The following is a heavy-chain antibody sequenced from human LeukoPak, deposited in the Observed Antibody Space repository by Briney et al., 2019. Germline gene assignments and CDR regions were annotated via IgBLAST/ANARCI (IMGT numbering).Heavy chain of an antibody. CDR1: GFTFSSYW. J-gene: IGHJ4*02. Sequence: GGSLRLSCAASGFTFSSYWMSWVRQAPGKGLGWVANIKQDGSEKYYVDSVKGRFTISRDNAKNSLYLQMNSLRAEDTAVYYCARGGAYYYDSSGYYETYYFDYWGQGTLVTVSS. V-gene: IGHV3-7*01. CDR3: ARGGAYYYDSSGYYETYYFDY. D-gene: IGHD3-22*01. CDR2: IKQDGSEK.